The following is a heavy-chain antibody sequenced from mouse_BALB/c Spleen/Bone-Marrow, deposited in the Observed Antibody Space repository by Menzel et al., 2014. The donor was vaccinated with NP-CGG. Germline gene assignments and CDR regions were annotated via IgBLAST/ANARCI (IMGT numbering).Heavy chain of an antibody. J-gene: IGHJ4*01. CDR1: GFTFSYYT. Sequence: EVKLVESGGGLVQPGGSLKLSCAAYGFTFSYYTMAWVRQTPEKRLVWVAYISKGGSNTYHPDTVKGRSTISRDNAKNTLCLQMSSLKSEDTAMYYCARDGYDVGGALDYWGQGTSVTVSS. CDR2: ISKGGSNT. V-gene: IGHV5-12-2*01. CDR3: ARDGYDVGGALDY. D-gene: IGHD2-2*01.